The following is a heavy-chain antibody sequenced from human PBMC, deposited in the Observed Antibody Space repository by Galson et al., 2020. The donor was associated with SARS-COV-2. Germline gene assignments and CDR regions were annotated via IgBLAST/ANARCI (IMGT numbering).Heavy chain of an antibody. CDR1: GFVFSSYP. J-gene: IGHJ4*02. V-gene: IGHV3-30-3*01. CDR2: ISFDGGNK. D-gene: IGHD2-2*01. Sequence: GESLKISCAASGFVFSSYPMHWVRQAPGKGLEWVALISFDGGNKYYADSVKGRFTMSRDNSKNTLYLQMNSLRDEDTAVYYCARATIGTGAFDYWGQGTLVIVSS. CDR3: ARATIGTGAFDY.